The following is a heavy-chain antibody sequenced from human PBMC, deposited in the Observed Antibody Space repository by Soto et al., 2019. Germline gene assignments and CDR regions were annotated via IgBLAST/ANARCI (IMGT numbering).Heavy chain of an antibody. D-gene: IGHD3-16*01. J-gene: IGHJ4*02. CDR3: ARGVDGGVDY. V-gene: IGHV1-8*01. CDR1: GYTFSSYD. CDR2: MSPSSGRT. Sequence: AASVKVSCKASGYTFSSYDSNWVRQAPGQGLEWTGWMSPSSGRTGYAQNFQARVTMTRDTSTNTAYMELSIHTSDYIAKSCCARGVDGGVDYWGKGTMVTVSS.